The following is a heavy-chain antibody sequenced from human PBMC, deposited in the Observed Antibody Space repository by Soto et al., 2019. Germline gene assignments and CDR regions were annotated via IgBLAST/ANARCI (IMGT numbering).Heavy chain of an antibody. CDR2: ISGSGGRS. D-gene: IGHD3-16*01. V-gene: IGHV3-23*01. J-gene: IGHJ4*02. CDR1: GFTFSNYA. CDR3: AKAYFVWSSEQPYYFDY. Sequence: EVQLLDSAGGLVQPGGSLRLSCAASGFTFSNYAMTWVRQGPGKGLEWVSGISGSGGRSYYADSVKGRFTISRDNSKSTLYLQMNSLRAEDTAVYYCAKAYFVWSSEQPYYFDYGGQGTLVIVSS.